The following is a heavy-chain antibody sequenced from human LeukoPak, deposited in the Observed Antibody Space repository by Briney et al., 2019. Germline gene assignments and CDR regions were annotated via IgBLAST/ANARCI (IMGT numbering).Heavy chain of an antibody. CDR1: GFSVSSTY. V-gene: IGHV3-21*01. Sequence: GGSLRLSCAASGFSVSSTYMSWVRQAPGKGLEWVSSISSSSSYIYYADSVKGRFTISRDNAKNSLYLQMNSLRAEDTAVYYCARDGSNYYYYYMDVWGKGTTVTVSS. D-gene: IGHD3-10*01. J-gene: IGHJ6*03. CDR3: ARDGSNYYYYYMDV. CDR2: ISSSSSYI.